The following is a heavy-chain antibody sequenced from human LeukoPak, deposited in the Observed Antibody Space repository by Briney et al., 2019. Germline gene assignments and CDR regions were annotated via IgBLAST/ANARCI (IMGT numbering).Heavy chain of an antibody. D-gene: IGHD5-24*01. CDR3: AREGSGDGYNFMLDY. CDR2: IYYSGST. CDR1: GGSISSYY. V-gene: IGHV4-59*12. Sequence: SETLSLTCTVSGGSISSYYWSWIRQPPGKGLEWIGYIYYSGSTNYNPSLKSRVTISVDTSKNQFSLKLSSVTAADTAVYYCAREGSGDGYNFMLDYWGQGTLVTVSS. J-gene: IGHJ4*02.